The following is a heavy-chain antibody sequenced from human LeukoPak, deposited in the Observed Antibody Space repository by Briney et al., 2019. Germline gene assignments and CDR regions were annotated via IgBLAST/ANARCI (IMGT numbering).Heavy chain of an antibody. J-gene: IGHJ4*02. CDR3: ARGHKGSGITFGGVIVPDY. CDR1: GGSFSGYY. D-gene: IGHD3-16*02. CDR2: INHSGST. Sequence: SETLSLTCAVYGGSFSGYYCSWIRQPPGKGLEWIGEINHSGSTNYNPSLKSRVTISVDTSKNQFSLKLSSVTAADTAVYYCARGHKGSGITFGGVIVPDYWGQGTLVTVSS. V-gene: IGHV4-34*01.